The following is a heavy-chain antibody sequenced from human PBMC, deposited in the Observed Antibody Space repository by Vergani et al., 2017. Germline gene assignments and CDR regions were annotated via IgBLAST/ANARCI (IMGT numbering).Heavy chain of an antibody. CDR2: INHSGST. CDR1: GGSFSGYY. J-gene: IGHJ3*02. CDR3: ARGVVVAAIGDALDI. Sequence: QVQLQQWGAGLLKPSETLSLTCAVYGGSFSGYYWSWIRQPPGKGLEWIGEINHSGSTNYNPSLKSRVTISVDTSKNQFSLKLSSVTAADTAVYYCARGVVVAAIGDALDIWGQGTMVTVSS. V-gene: IGHV4-34*01. D-gene: IGHD2-15*01.